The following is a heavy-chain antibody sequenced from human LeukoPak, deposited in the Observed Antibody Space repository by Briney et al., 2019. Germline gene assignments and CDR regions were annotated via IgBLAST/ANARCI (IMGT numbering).Heavy chain of an antibody. D-gene: IGHD2-2*01. CDR1: GGSISSYY. CDR2: IYYSGST. V-gene: IGHV4-59*01. J-gene: IGHJ2*01. Sequence: PSETLSLTCTVSGGSISSYYWSWIRQPPGKGLEWIGYIYYSGSTNYNPSLKSRVTISVDTSKNQFSLKLSSVTAADTAVYYCARDSGYCSSTSCHGYFNLWGRGTLVTVSS. CDR3: ARDSGYCSSTSCHGYFNL.